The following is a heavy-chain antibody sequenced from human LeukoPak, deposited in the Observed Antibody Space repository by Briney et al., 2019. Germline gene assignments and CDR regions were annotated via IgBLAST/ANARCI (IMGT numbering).Heavy chain of an antibody. CDR2: IYYSGST. CDR3: AGTYGSNGLGYFDL. CDR1: GGSISSYY. Sequence: PSETLSLTCTVSGGSISSYYWSWIRQPPGKGLGWIGYIYYSGSTNYSPSLKSRLTISVDTSKNQFSLKLSSVTAADTAVYYCAGTYGSNGLGYFDLWGRGTLVTVSS. V-gene: IGHV4-59*01. J-gene: IGHJ2*01. D-gene: IGHD6-13*01.